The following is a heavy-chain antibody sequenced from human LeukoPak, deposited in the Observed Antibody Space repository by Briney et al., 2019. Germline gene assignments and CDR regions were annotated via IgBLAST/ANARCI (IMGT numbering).Heavy chain of an antibody. CDR2: IYYSGST. CDR1: GGSISSYY. V-gene: IGHV4-59*01. J-gene: IGHJ3*02. CDR3: AREYYDILTGQPNRDRVHAFDI. D-gene: IGHD3-9*01. Sequence: SETLSLTCTVSGGSISSYYWSWIRQPPGKGLEWIGYIYYSGSTNYNPSLKSRVTISVDTSKNQFSLKLSSVTAADTAVYYCAREYYDILTGQPNRDRVHAFDIWGQGTMVTVSS.